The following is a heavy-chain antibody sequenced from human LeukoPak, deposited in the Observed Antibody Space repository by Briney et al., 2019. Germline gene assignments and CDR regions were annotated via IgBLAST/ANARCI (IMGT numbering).Heavy chain of an antibody. J-gene: IGHJ4*02. CDR1: GFTFSSYA. V-gene: IGHV3-30*04. D-gene: IGHD4-23*01. CDR3: ARVMSTTVVTALDY. Sequence: GGSLRLSCAASGFTFSSYAMHWVRQAPGKGLEWVAVISYDGSNKYYADSAKGRFTISRDNSKNTLYLQMDSLRAEDPAVYYCARVMSTTVVTALDYWGQGTLVTVSS. CDR2: ISYDGSNK.